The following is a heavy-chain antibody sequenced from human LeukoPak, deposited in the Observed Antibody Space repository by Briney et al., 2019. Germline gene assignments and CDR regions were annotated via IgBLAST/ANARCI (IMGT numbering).Heavy chain of an antibody. CDR3: ARYFGSGSYLDY. D-gene: IGHD3-10*01. V-gene: IGHV1-3*04. Sequence: ASVKVSCKTSGYTFTKFAIHWVRQAPGQRLEWMGWINTGNGQTKYSENFEGRVTMTRDTSTSTIYVEVRSLTSEDTGLYYCARYFGSGSYLDYWGQGTLLTVSS. J-gene: IGHJ4*02. CDR1: GYTFTKFA. CDR2: INTGNGQT.